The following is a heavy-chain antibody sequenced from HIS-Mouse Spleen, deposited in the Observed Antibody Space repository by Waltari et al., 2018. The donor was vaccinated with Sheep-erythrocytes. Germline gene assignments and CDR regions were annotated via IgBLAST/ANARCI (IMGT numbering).Heavy chain of an antibody. Sequence: QVQLQESGPGLVKPSQALSLTCTVSGGSISSGGYYWSWIRQHPGKGLEWIGYIYYSGSAYYTPSLKRRVTISVDTSKNQFSLKLSSVTAADTAVYYCASGGGDPYYFDYWGQGTLVTVSS. CDR2: IYYSGSA. CDR1: GGSISSGGYY. CDR3: ASGGGDPYYFDY. J-gene: IGHJ4*02. V-gene: IGHV4-31*03. D-gene: IGHD2-21*02.